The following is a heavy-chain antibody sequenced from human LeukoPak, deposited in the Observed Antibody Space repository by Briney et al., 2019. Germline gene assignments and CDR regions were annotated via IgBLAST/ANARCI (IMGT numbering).Heavy chain of an antibody. Sequence: GGSLRLSCAASGFTFSNYGLHWVRQAPGKGLDWVAFISYDGSNTYYADSVKGRFTISRDNSKNTLYLQMNSLRTEDTAVYYCVKGYGSGSYSTDYWGQGTLITVSS. CDR1: GFTFSNYG. V-gene: IGHV3-30*18. CDR3: VKGYGSGSYSTDY. D-gene: IGHD3-10*01. CDR2: ISYDGSNT. J-gene: IGHJ4*02.